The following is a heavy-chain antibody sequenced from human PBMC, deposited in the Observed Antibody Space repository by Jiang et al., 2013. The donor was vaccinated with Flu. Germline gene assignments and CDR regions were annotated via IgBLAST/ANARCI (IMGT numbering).Heavy chain of an antibody. V-gene: IGHV3-49*02. CDR3: TRVAEYCSSTSCYDGAYYYYGMDV. J-gene: IGHJ6*02. D-gene: IGHD2-2*01. CDR2: GTT. Sequence: GTTEYAASVKGRFTISRDDSKSIAYLQMNSLKTEDTAVYYCTRVAEYCSSTSCYDGAYYYYGMDVWGQGTTVTVSS.